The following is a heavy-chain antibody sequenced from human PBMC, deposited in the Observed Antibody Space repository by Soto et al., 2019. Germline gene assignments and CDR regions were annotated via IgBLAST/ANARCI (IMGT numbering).Heavy chain of an antibody. Sequence: QITLKESGPTLVKPTQTLTLTCTFSGFSLSTSGVGVGWIRQPPGKALEWLALIYWNDDKRYSPSLKSRLTITKDTSKIQVVLTMTNMDPVDTATYYCADSYSGYYYVPIRFDYWGQGTLVTVSS. V-gene: IGHV2-5*01. CDR1: GFSLSTSGVG. CDR2: IYWNDDK. J-gene: IGHJ4*02. D-gene: IGHD3-22*01. CDR3: ADSYSGYYYVPIRFDY.